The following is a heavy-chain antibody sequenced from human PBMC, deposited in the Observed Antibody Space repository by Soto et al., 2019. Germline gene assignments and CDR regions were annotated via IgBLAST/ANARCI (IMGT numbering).Heavy chain of an antibody. CDR3: AGYSSNWFQTEGMDV. D-gene: IGHD6-13*01. J-gene: IGHJ6*02. V-gene: IGHV4-4*07. Sequence: TSETLSLTCTVSGGSISTFYWNWIRQPAGKGLEWIGRIDTSGNTNYNPSLKSRVTMSVDTSKKQFSLKLTSVTAADTAVYYCAGYSSNWFQTEGMDVWGLGTTVTVSS. CDR1: GGSISTFY. CDR2: IDTSGNT.